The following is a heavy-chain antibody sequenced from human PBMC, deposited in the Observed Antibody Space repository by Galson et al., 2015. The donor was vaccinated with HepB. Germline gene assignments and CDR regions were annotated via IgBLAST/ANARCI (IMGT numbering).Heavy chain of an antibody. CDR3: ARDLTILAVLEWLFDAFDI. CDR1: GYSFSTYG. Sequence: QSGAEVKRPGASVKVSCQASGYSFSTYGISWVRQAPGQGLEWMGWISTYNDDTKYAQNFQGRVTMTTDRSTSTAYMELRSLRADDTAVYYCARDLTILAVLEWLFDAFDIWGQGTVVTVSS. J-gene: IGHJ3*02. V-gene: IGHV1-18*01. CDR2: ISTYNDDT. D-gene: IGHD3-3*02.